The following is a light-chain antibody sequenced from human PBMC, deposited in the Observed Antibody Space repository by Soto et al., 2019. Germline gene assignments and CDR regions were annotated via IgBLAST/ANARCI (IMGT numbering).Light chain of an antibody. CDR2: GSS. J-gene: IGKJ4*01. Sequence: EIVLTQSPGTLSLSPGERATLSCRASQSVSSSYFAWYQQKPGQAPRLRIYGSSSRATGIPDRFSGSGSGTDFTHPSSRLEPEDIAMDYCQQYGSSPLTFDGGTKVEIK. CDR3: QQYGSSPLT. V-gene: IGKV3-20*01. CDR1: QSVSSSY.